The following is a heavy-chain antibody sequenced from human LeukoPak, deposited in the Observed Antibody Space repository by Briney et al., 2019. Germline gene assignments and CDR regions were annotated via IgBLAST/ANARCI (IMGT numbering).Heavy chain of an antibody. Sequence: SETLSLTCTVSGYSISSGYYWGWIRQPPGKGLEWIGSIYHSGSTNYNPSLKSRVTISVDTSQNQFYLKLSPVTAADTAVYYCARDGYSGSDALWGQGTLVTVSS. CDR2: IYHSGST. CDR1: GYSISSGYY. CDR3: ARDGYSGSDAL. V-gene: IGHV4-38-2*02. J-gene: IGHJ4*02. D-gene: IGHD5-12*01.